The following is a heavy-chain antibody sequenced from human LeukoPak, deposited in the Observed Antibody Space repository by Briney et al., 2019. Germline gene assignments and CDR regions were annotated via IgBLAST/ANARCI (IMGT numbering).Heavy chain of an antibody. CDR2: FDPEDGET. J-gene: IGHJ5*02. D-gene: IGHD1-26*01. CDR3: ATEQGLRVGARINWFDP. V-gene: IGHV1-24*01. Sequence: ASVKVSCKVSGYTLTYLSMHWVRQAPAKGLEWMGGFDPEDGETIYAQKFQGRVTMTEDTSTDTAYKELSSLRSEDTAVYYCATEQGLRVGARINWFDPWGQGTLVTVSS. CDR1: GYTLTYLS.